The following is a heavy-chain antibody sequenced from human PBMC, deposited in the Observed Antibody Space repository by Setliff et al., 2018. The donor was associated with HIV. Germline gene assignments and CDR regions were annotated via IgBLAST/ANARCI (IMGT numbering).Heavy chain of an antibody. V-gene: IGHV3-33*01. J-gene: IGHJ4*02. Sequence: GGSLRLSCAASGFTFSSYGMHWVRQAPGKGLEWVAVIWYDGSNKYYADSVKGRFTISRDNSKNTLYLQMNSLRAEDTAIYYCARDNLYYNLWNGSPVYYMDYWGPGALVTVSS. CDR2: IWYDGSNK. D-gene: IGHD3-3*01. CDR1: GFTFSSYG. CDR3: ARDNLYYNLWNGSPVYYMDY.